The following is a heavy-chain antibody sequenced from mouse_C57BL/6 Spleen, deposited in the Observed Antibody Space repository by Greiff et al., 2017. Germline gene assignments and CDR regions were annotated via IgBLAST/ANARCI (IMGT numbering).Heavy chain of an antibody. CDR2: IDPSDSYT. Sequence: QVQLQQPGAELVKPGASVKLSCKASGYTFTSYWMQWVKQRPGQGLEWIGEIDPSDSYTNYNQKFKGKATLTVDTSSSTAYMQLSSLTSEDSAVYYCARSGGGYYLDYWGQGTTLTVSS. CDR3: ARSGGGYYLDY. J-gene: IGHJ2*01. V-gene: IGHV1-50*01. D-gene: IGHD1-1*02. CDR1: GYTFTSYW.